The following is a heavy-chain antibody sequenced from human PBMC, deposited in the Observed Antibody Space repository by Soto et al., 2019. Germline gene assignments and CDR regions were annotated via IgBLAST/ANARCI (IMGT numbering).Heavy chain of an antibody. J-gene: IGHJ2*01. CDR1: GFSLSNARMG. Sequence: QVTLKESGPVLVKPTETLTLTCTVSGFSLSNARMGVSWIRQPPGKALEWLAHIFSNDEKSYSTSLKRRLTIPKDTSKSQVVLTMTNMDPVDTATYYCARIPDSTTVVTSKYFDLWGRGTLVTVSS. CDR2: IFSNDEK. CDR3: ARIPDSTTVVTSKYFDL. V-gene: IGHV2-26*01. D-gene: IGHD4-17*01.